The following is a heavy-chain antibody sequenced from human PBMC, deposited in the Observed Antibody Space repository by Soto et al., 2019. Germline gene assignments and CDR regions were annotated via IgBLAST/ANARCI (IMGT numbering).Heavy chain of an antibody. D-gene: IGHD5-12*01. CDR2: IYYSGST. CDR1: GCSFSPNY. Sequence: SETLSLTCTVSGCSFSPNYWSWIRQPPGKGLEWIGYIYYSGSTNYNPSLKGRVTISVDTSKNQFSLKLSSVTAADTAVYYCACGYTKLDPWGQGTLVTVSS. V-gene: IGHV4-59*08. J-gene: IGHJ5*02. CDR3: ACGYTKLDP.